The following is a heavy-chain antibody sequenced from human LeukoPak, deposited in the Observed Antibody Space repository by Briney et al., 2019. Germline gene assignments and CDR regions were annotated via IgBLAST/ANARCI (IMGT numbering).Heavy chain of an antibody. CDR2: ITSSSSTI. CDR1: GFTFSSYS. Sequence: PGGSLRLSCAASGFTFSSYSMNWVRQAPGKGLEWVSYITSSSSTIYYADSVKGRFTISRDNAKNSQYLQMNSLRAEDTAVYYCARDHYSGYGYDAFDIWGQGTVVTVSS. D-gene: IGHD5-12*01. V-gene: IGHV3-48*04. CDR3: ARDHYSGYGYDAFDI. J-gene: IGHJ3*02.